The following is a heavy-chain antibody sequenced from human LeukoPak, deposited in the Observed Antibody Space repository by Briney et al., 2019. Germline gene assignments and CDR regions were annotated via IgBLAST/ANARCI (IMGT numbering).Heavy chain of an antibody. J-gene: IGHJ4*02. CDR1: GFTFSTYT. Sequence: PGGSLRLSCAASGFTFSTYTMNWVRQAPGKGLGWVSSISSSSSYIAYSDSVKGRFTISRDNAKNSLYLQMSSLRAEDTAVFYCARGQWPDYWGQGTLLIVSS. V-gene: IGHV3-21*01. CDR2: ISSSSSYI. D-gene: IGHD6-19*01. CDR3: ARGQWPDY.